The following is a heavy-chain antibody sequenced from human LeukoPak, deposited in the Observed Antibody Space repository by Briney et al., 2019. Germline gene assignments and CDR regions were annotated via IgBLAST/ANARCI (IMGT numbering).Heavy chain of an antibody. CDR1: GFNFIDYS. CDR2: FGISSGNT. D-gene: IGHD5-12*01. CDR3: ARDHRYAFDN. V-gene: IGHV3-48*01. Sequence: GGSLRLSCAASGFNFIDYSMNWVRQAPGKGLEWISNFGISSGNTKYADSVKGRFTISRDKARNSLYLQMNSLRVEDTAMYYCARDHRYAFDNWGHGTLVTVSS. J-gene: IGHJ4*01.